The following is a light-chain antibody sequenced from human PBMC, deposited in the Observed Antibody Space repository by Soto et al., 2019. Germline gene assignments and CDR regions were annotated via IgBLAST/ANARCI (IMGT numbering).Light chain of an antibody. Sequence: EIVSTHSPATLSFSTVERATLSCRASQSFRGLLAWYQQKPGQAPRLLIYDAYNRATGIPPRFSGSGSGTEFTLTISSLFPDDFATYYCQQYNRYWTFGQGTKVDI. V-gene: IGKV3D-15*01. CDR2: DAY. J-gene: IGKJ1*01. CDR3: QQYNRYWT. CDR1: QSFRGL.